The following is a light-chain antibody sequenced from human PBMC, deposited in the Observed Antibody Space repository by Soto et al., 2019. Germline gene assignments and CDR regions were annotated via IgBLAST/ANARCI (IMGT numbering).Light chain of an antibody. V-gene: IGKV4-1*01. Sequence: DIVMTQSPDSLAVSLGERATINCKSSQSVLYSSNNKNYLAWYQQKPGQPPKLLIYWASTRESGVPDRFSGRGSGTDFTLTISSLQAEDVAVYYGQQYYSTPYTFGLGTKLEIK. CDR3: QQYYSTPYT. CDR1: QSVLYSSNNKNY. J-gene: IGKJ2*01. CDR2: WAS.